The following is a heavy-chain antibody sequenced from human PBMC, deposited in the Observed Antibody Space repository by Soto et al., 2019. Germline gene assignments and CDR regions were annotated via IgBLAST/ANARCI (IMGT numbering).Heavy chain of an antibody. CDR1: GVTFCDYY. V-gene: IGHV3-11*01. CDR2: ISSSGSTI. D-gene: IGHD3-9*01. Sequence: GGSLRLSCAASGVTFCDYYMSGIRQAPGKGLEWVSYISSSGSTIYYADSVKGRFTISRDNAKNSLYLQMNSLRAEDTAVYYCARVPVYDILTGTFDYWGQGTLVTVSS. CDR3: ARVPVYDILTGTFDY. J-gene: IGHJ4*02.